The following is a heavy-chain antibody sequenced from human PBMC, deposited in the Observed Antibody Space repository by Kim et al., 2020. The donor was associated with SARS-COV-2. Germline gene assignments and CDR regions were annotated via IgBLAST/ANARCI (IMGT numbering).Heavy chain of an antibody. J-gene: IGHJ4*02. D-gene: IGHD3-22*01. V-gene: IGHV1-18*01. CDR1: GYTFTSYG. CDR3: AREGRDYDSSGYYHTFDY. CDR2: ISAYNGNT. Sequence: ASVKVSCKASGYTFTSYGISWVRQAPGQGLEWMGWISAYNGNTNYAQKLQGRVTMTTDTSTSTAYMELRSLRSDDTAVYYSAREGRDYDSSGYYHTFDYWGQGTLVTVSS.